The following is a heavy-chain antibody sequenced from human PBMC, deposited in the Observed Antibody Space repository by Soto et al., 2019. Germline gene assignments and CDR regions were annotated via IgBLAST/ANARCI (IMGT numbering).Heavy chain of an antibody. CDR3: ARRGLRGVIITYAFDL. D-gene: IGHD3-10*01. V-gene: IGHV4-59*08. CDR1: GGSIRSYY. CDR2: MYYGGNT. J-gene: IGHJ3*01. Sequence: SETLSLTCTVSGGSIRSYYLSWIRQTPGKGLEWIGFMYYGGNTNYNPSLKSRVTLSVDTSKNQFSLMLDSVTAADTAVYYCARRGLRGVIITYAFDLWGQGTMVTVSS.